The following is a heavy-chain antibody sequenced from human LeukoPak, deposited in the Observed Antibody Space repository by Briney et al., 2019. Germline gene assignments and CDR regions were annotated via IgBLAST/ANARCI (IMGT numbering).Heavy chain of an antibody. Sequence: GGSLRLSCAASGFTFSNYAMSWVRQAPGKGLEWVSAISGTGGSTYYADSVKGRFTNSRDNSKNTLYLQMNSLRAEDTAVYYCTKRPRLAAAGTAEYFRHWGQGTLVIVSS. CDR1: GFTFSNYA. V-gene: IGHV3-23*01. D-gene: IGHD6-13*01. J-gene: IGHJ1*01. CDR2: ISGTGGST. CDR3: TKRPRLAAAGTAEYFRH.